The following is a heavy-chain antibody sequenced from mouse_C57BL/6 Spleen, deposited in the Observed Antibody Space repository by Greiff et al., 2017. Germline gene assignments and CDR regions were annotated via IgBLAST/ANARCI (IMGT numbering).Heavy chain of an antibody. Sequence: EVMLVESGGGLVKPGGSLKLSCAASGFTFSSYTMSWVRQTPEKRLEWVATISGGGGNTYYPDSVKGRFTISRDNAKNTLYLQMSSLRSEDTALYYCARQEPWFAYWGQGTLVTVSA. CDR2: ISGGGGNT. CDR1: GFTFSSYT. CDR3: ARQEPWFAY. J-gene: IGHJ3*01. V-gene: IGHV5-9*01.